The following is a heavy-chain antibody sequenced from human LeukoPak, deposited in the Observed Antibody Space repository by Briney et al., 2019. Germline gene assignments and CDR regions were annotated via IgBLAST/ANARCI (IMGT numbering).Heavy chain of an antibody. Sequence: TGGSLRLSCAASGFIVSSNYMSWVRQAPGKGLEWVSVIYSGGTTYYADSVKGRFTISRDNSKNTLYLQMNSLRAEDTAVYYCARKGTFGSYFDYWGQGTLVTVSS. CDR1: GFIVSSNY. CDR2: IYSGGTT. CDR3: ARKGTFGSYFDY. V-gene: IGHV3-66*01. D-gene: IGHD3-3*02. J-gene: IGHJ4*02.